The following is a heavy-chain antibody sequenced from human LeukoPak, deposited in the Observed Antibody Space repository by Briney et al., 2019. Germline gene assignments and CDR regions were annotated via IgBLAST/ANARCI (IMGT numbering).Heavy chain of an antibody. D-gene: IGHD6-13*01. Sequence: SVKVSCKASGGTFSSYAISWVRQAPGQGLEWMGGIIPIFGTANYAQKFQGRVTMTRDTSISTAYMELSRLRSDDTAVYYCARDRSSSSWYSDFDYWGQGTLVTVSS. CDR3: ARDRSSSSWYSDFDY. CDR1: GGTFSSYA. V-gene: IGHV1-69*05. CDR2: IIPIFGTA. J-gene: IGHJ4*02.